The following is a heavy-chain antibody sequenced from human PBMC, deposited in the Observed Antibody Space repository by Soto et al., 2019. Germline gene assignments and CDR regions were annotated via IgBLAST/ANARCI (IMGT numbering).Heavy chain of an antibody. V-gene: IGHV4-34*01. J-gene: IGHJ4*02. CDR1: GGSFSGYY. D-gene: IGHD3-10*01. CDR3: ARGGFMVGGIDY. Sequence: QVQLQQWGAGLLKPSETLSLTCAVYGGSFSGYYWSWIRQPPGKGLEWIGEINHSGSTNYNPSLKGRVTISVDTAKNQFSLKLSSVTAADTAVYYWARGGFMVGGIDYWGQGTLVTVSS. CDR2: INHSGST.